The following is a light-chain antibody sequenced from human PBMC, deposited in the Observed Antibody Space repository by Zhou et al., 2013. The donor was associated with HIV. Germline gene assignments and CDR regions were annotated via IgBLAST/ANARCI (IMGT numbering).Light chain of an antibody. CDR1: QSIDNW. V-gene: IGKV1-12*01. CDR3: QQSNTFLGLT. Sequence: DIEMTQSPSTLSASVGDRVTITCRASQSIDNWLAWYQQKPGKAPKVLIYAASRLQSGIPSRFSGSGSGTNFTLTISNLLPEDVATYFCQQSNTFLGLTFGPGTKVDIK. CDR2: AAS. J-gene: IGKJ3*01.